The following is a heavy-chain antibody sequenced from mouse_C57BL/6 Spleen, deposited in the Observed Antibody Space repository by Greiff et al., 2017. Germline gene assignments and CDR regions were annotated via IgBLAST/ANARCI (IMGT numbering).Heavy chain of an antibody. CDR3: ARNWHAMDY. Sequence: EVKLQESGPGLVKPSQSLSLTCSVTGYSITSGYYWNWIRQFPGNKLEWMGYISYDGSNNYNPSLKNRISITRDTSKNQFFLKLNSVTTEDTATYDCARNWHAMDYWGQGTSVTVAS. CDR2: ISYDGSN. V-gene: IGHV3-6*01. D-gene: IGHD4-1*01. CDR1: GYSITSGYY. J-gene: IGHJ4*01.